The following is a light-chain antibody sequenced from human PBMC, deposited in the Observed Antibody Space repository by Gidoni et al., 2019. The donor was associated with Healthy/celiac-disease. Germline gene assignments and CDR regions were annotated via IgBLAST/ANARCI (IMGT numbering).Light chain of an antibody. Sequence: DIVMTQSPLSLPVTPGEPASISCRPSQSRRHSTGYNYLDWYLQKPGQSPQLLIYLGSNRASGVPDRFSGSGSGTDFTLKISRVEAEDVGVYYCMQALQTPPTFGQGTKLEIK. V-gene: IGKV2-28*01. CDR2: LGS. J-gene: IGKJ2*01. CDR1: QSRRHSTGYNY. CDR3: MQALQTPPT.